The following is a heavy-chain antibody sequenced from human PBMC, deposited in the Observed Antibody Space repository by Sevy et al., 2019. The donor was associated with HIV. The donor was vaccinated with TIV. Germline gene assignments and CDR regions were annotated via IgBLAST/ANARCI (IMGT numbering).Heavy chain of an antibody. D-gene: IGHD3-16*01. J-gene: IGHJ4*02. CDR3: ARETPISAYNDF. Sequence: GESLKISCAASVFPFSNYNMNWVRQTPGRGLEWVSYISRRSTTIYYADSVKGRFTISRDNDQSSLYLQMNALRDEDTAVYYCARETPISAYNDFWGQGTLVTVSS. CDR1: VFPFSNYN. V-gene: IGHV3-48*02. CDR2: ISRRSTTI.